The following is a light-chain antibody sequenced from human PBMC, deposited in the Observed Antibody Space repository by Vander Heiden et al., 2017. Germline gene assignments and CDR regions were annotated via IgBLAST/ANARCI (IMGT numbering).Light chain of an antibody. Sequence: DIQMTQSPSSLSASVGDRVTITCRASQSISSYLNWYQQKPGKAPKLLIYAASGLQSGVPSGFRGRGSGSDFALSIRKLQPDDFASCVCQQSYRTPWTFGQGTK. CDR2: AAS. CDR1: QSISSY. V-gene: IGKV1-39*01. CDR3: QQSYRTPWT. J-gene: IGKJ1*01.